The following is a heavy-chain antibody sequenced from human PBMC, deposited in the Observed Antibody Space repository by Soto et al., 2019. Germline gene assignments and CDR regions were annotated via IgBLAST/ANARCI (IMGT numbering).Heavy chain of an antibody. D-gene: IGHD6-13*01. V-gene: IGHV3-30-3*01. J-gene: IGHJ6*02. Sequence: GGSLRLSCAASGFRFSSYAMHWVRQAPGKGLEWVAVISYDGNNKYYADSVKGRITISRDSSKNMVYLQMNSLRPEDTAVYYCARAPPRGIAAPGTWGSGMDVWGQGTTVTVSS. CDR1: GFRFSSYA. CDR2: ISYDGNNK. CDR3: ARAPPRGIAAPGTWGSGMDV.